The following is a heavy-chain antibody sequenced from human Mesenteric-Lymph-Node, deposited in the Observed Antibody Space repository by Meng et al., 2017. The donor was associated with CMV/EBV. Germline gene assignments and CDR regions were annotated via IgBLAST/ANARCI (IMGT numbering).Heavy chain of an antibody. Sequence: GESLKISCAASGFSFSTFAMSWVRQAPGKGLEWVGRIKTKNIGGTTDYAAPAKGRFTVSRDDSKNTLYLQMDSLRTEDTAVYYCTTTGGQFSGDFYYTMDVWGQGTTVTVSS. CDR1: GFSFSTFA. V-gene: IGHV3-15*01. J-gene: IGHJ6*02. CDR3: TTTGGQFSGDFYYTMDV. D-gene: IGHD3-10*01. CDR2: IKTKNIGGTT.